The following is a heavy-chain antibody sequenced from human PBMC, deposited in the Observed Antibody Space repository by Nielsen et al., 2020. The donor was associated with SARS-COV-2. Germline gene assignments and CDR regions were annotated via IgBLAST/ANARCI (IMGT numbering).Heavy chain of an antibody. CDR1: GFTFSDYY. Sequence: GESLKISCAASGFTFSDYYMSWIRQAPGKGLEWVSYISSSSSYTNYADSVKGRFTISRANAKNSLFLQTNSLRAEDTAVYYCARENYDSSGGVGGFDYWGQGTLVTVSS. CDR3: ARENYDSSGGVGGFDY. D-gene: IGHD3-22*01. J-gene: IGHJ4*02. V-gene: IGHV3-11*06. CDR2: ISSSSSYT.